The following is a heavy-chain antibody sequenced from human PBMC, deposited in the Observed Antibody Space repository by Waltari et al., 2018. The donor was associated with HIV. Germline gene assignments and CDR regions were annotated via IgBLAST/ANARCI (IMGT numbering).Heavy chain of an antibody. J-gene: IGHJ4*02. CDR1: GFTFSNYW. CDR2: ISGDGSST. CDR3: ARDRRMVTTGY. V-gene: IGHV3-74*01. Sequence: EVQLVESGGDLVQPGGSLRLSCEASGFTFSNYWMHWVRQAPGKGLVWVSRISGDGSSTTSADSVKGRFTISRDNAKNTLYLQMNSLRSEDTAVYYCARDRRMVTTGYWGQGTLVTVSS. D-gene: IGHD4-17*01.